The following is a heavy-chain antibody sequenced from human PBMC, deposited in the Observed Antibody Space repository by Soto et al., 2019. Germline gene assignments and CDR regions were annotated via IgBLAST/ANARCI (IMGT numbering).Heavy chain of an antibody. CDR1: GGSISSYY. CDR2: IYYSGST. D-gene: IGHD1-20*01. V-gene: IGHV4-59*01. CDR3: ARVITAHYYMDV. J-gene: IGHJ6*03. Sequence: SETLSLTCTVSGGSISSYYWSWIRQPPGKGLEWIGYIYYSGSTNYNPSLKSRVTISVDTSKNQFSLKLSSVTAADTAVYYCARVITAHYYMDVWGKGTTVTVSS.